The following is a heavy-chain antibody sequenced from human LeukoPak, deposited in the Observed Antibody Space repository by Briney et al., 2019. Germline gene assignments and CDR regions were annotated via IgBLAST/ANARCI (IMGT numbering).Heavy chain of an antibody. CDR2: ISGSDT. CDR3: ATLYEIHSDY. V-gene: IGHV3-23*01. CDR1: GITLSKST. Sequence: GGSLRLSCSASGITLSKSTLSWVRLAPGKGLEWVSGISGSDTFYADFVKGRFTISRDNSKNTAYMQLNSLSVADTAIYYCATLYEIHSDYWGQGTLVTVPS. D-gene: IGHD2/OR15-2a*01. J-gene: IGHJ4*02.